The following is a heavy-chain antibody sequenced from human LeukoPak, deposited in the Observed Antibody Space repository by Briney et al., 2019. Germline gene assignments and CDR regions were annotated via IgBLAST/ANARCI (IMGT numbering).Heavy chain of an antibody. Sequence: GGFLRLSCAASGFTFSSYAMSWVRQAPGKGLDWVSTISGSGGGTYYADSVRGRFTISRDNSKNTLCLQMNNLRAEDTAVYYCARREFYYASYGMDVWGHGTSVTVSS. D-gene: IGHD3-10*01. CDR3: ARREFYYASYGMDV. CDR2: ISGSGGGT. J-gene: IGHJ6*02. V-gene: IGHV3-23*01. CDR1: GFTFSSYA.